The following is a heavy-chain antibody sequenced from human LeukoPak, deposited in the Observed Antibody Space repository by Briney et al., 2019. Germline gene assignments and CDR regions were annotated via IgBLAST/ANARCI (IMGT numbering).Heavy chain of an antibody. CDR2: IYYSGST. J-gene: IGHJ4*02. CDR3: ARGDYDYVWGSYRYSY. Sequence: SETLSLTCTVSGGSISSYYWSWTRQPPGKGLEWIGYIYYSGSTNYNPSLKSRVTISVDTSKNQLSLKLSSVTAADTAVYYCARGDYDYVWGSYRYSYWGQGTLVTVSS. V-gene: IGHV4-59*01. D-gene: IGHD3-16*02. CDR1: GGSISSYY.